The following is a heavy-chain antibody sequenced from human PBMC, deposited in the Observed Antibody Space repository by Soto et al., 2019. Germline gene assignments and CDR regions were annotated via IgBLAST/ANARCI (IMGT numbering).Heavy chain of an antibody. J-gene: IGHJ6*02. V-gene: IGHV4-59*01. Sequence: SSETLSLTCTVSGGSISSYYWSWIRQPPGKGLEWIGYIYYSGSTNYNPSLKSRVTISVDTSKNQFSLMLSSVTAADTAVYYCARVPAVGYYYYYGMDVWGQGTTVTVSS. CDR1: GGSISSYY. CDR2: IYYSGST. CDR3: ARVPAVGYYYYYGMDV. D-gene: IGHD1-26*01.